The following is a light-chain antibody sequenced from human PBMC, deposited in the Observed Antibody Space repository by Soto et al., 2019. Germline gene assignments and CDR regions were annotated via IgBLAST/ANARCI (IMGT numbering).Light chain of an antibody. J-gene: IGKJ5*01. CDR1: QSISNH. CDR2: AAS. V-gene: IGKV1-17*01. Sequence: DIQMTQSPSSLSASVEDRVIITCRASQSISNHLNWYQQKPGKAPKLLIFAASSLQSGVPSRFSGSRSGTEFTLTISSLQPEDFATYYCQQRNSYPITFGQGTRLEIK. CDR3: QQRNSYPIT.